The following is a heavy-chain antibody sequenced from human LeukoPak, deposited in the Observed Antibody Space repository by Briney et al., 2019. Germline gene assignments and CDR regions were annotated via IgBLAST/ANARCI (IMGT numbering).Heavy chain of an antibody. D-gene: IGHD6-6*01. CDR3: AGRATIESRRERADWFDP. Sequence: SETLSLTCTVSGYSISSGYYWGWIRQPPGKGLEWIGSIYNRGSTYYNPSLRSRVIISVDTSKNQFSLKLSSVTAADTAVYYCAGRATIESRRERADWFDPWGQETLVTVSS. J-gene: IGHJ5*02. CDR1: GYSISSGYY. V-gene: IGHV4-38-2*02. CDR2: IYNRGST.